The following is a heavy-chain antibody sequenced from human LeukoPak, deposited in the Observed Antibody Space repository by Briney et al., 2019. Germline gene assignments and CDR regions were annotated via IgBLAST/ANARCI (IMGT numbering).Heavy chain of an antibody. D-gene: IGHD3-22*01. J-gene: IGHJ2*01. CDR3: ARITMTTSGWYFDL. CDR1: GYTFTSYY. CDR2: VHPSGGST. V-gene: IGHV1-46*01. Sequence: ASVKVSCKASGYTFTSYYMHWLRQAPGQGLEWMGIVHPSGGSTSYAQKFQGRVTMTRDTATSTAYMELSSLRSEDTALYYCARITMTTSGWYFDLWGRGSLVTVSS.